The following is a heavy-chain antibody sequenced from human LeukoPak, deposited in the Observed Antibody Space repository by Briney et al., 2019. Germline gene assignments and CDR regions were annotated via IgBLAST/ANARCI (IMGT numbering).Heavy chain of an antibody. CDR1: GGSISSGGYY. J-gene: IGHJ4*02. CDR2: IYYSGSP. Sequence: SETLSLTCTVSGGSISSGGYYWSWIRQHPGKGLEWIGYIYYSGSPYYNPSLKSRVTISVDTSKNQFSLKLSSVTAADTAVYYCAGRDNWNDEVDYWGQGTLVTVSS. CDR3: AGRDNWNDEVDY. V-gene: IGHV4-31*03. D-gene: IGHD1-20*01.